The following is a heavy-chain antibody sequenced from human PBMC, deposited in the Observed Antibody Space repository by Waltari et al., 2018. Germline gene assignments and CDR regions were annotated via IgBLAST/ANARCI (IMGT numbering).Heavy chain of an antibody. CDR2: MRSKSYGGTT. Sequence: EVQLVESGGGLVQPGRSLRLSCTASGFTFGDYAMNWVRQAPGKGLEWVGFMRSKSYGGTTEYAASVKGRFTISRDDSKGIAYLQMTSLKTEDTAVYYCTRDTYYYGSGSYYSHGMDVWGQGTTVTVSS. V-gene: IGHV3-49*04. CDR3: TRDTYYYGSGSYYSHGMDV. J-gene: IGHJ6*02. CDR1: GFTFGDYA. D-gene: IGHD3-10*01.